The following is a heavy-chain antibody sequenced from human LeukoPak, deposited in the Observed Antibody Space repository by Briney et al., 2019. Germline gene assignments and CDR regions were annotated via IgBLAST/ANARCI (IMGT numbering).Heavy chain of an antibody. D-gene: IGHD6-13*01. J-gene: IGHJ4*02. CDR2: IGSDGNKK. CDR1: GFPFSSYA. Sequence: GGSLRLSCSASGFPFSSYAMHWVRQAPGKGLEWVALIGSDGNKKYYADSVKGRFSISRDNSNNTLYLQMNSLGVEDTAVYYCARGRYSSSWKDYWGQGTLVTVSS. CDR3: ARGRYSSSWKDY. V-gene: IGHV3-33*08.